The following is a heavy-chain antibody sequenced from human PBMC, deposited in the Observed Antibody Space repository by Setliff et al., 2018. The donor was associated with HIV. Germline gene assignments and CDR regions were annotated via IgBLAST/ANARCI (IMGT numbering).Heavy chain of an antibody. CDR2: IKQDGSEK. J-gene: IGHJ3*02. Sequence: PGGSLRLSCAASGFTFSSYWMSWVRQAPGKGLEWVANIKQDGSEKYYVDSVKGRFTISRDNTENSLYLQMNSLRAEDSALYYCAGPRGDEAFDIWGQGTMVTVSS. D-gene: IGHD3-10*01. CDR1: GFTFSSYW. V-gene: IGHV3-7*01. CDR3: AGPRGDEAFDI.